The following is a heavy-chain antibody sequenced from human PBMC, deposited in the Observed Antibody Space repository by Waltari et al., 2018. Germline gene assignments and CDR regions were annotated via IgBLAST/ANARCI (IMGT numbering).Heavy chain of an antibody. CDR1: GGSISSYY. J-gene: IGHJ4*02. CDR3: ARVVYDYVWWSYPNYFDY. D-gene: IGHD3-16*02. CDR2: IYYSGST. V-gene: IGHV4-59*01. Sequence: QVQLQESGPGLVKPSETLSLTCTVSGGSISSYYWSWIRQPPGTGLEWIGYIYYSGSTNYNPSLKSRVTISVDTSKNQFSLKLSSVTAADTAVYYCARVVYDYVWWSYPNYFDYWGQGTLVTVSS.